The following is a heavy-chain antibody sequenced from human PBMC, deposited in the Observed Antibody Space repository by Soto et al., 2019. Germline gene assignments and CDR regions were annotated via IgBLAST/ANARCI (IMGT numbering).Heavy chain of an antibody. D-gene: IGHD5-12*01. J-gene: IGHJ4*02. V-gene: IGHV1-58*01. CDR3: AADRDGYNYFDY. CDR2: IVVGSGNT. CDR1: GFTFTSSA. Sequence: ASVKVSCKASGFTFTSSAVQWVRQARGQRLEWIGWIVVGSGNTNYAQKFQERVTITRDMSTSTAYMELSSLRPEDTAVYYCAADRDGYNYFDYWGQGTLVTVSS.